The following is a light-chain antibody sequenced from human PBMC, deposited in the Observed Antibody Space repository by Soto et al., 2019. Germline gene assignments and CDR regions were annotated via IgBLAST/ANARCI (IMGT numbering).Light chain of an antibody. J-gene: IGKJ1*01. CDR2: HAS. CDR3: QQYNSYS. CDR1: QSISIY. Sequence: DIQMTQSPSSLSASVGDRVTITCRASQSISIYLNWYHQKPGTAPKVLIYHASNLQSGVPSRFSGSGSGTEFTLTISSLQPDDFATYYCQQYNSYSFGQGTKVDI. V-gene: IGKV1-5*01.